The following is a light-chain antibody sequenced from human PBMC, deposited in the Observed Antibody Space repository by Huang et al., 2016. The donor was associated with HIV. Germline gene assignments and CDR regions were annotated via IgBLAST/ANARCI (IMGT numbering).Light chain of an antibody. CDR3: QQYNSCPPVT. V-gene: IGKV3D-15*01. CDR2: GAS. J-gene: IGKJ5*01. CDR1: QSVSSN. Sequence: EILMTQSPATLSVSPGGRATLSCRASQSVSSNLAWYQQQPGQAPKLLIYGASTRATGVPAGLSSSGSGAAFTLTISSLQSEDVAVEYCQQYNSCPPVTFGQGTRLEI.